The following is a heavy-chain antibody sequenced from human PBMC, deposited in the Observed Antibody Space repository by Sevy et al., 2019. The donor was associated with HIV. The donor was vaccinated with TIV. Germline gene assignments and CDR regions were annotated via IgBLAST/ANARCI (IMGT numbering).Heavy chain of an antibody. D-gene: IGHD3-22*01. V-gene: IGHV3-11*01. Sequence: GGSLRLSCAASGFTFSDYYMSWLRQAPGKGLEWVTYISSDGNNMFYADSVKGRFTISRDNAQKSLFLQMNSLRVDDTAVYYCARDRRGDSSGSYYWYFDLWGRGTLVTVSS. CDR1: GFTFSDYY. J-gene: IGHJ2*01. CDR3: ARDRRGDSSGSYYWYFDL. CDR2: ISSDGNNM.